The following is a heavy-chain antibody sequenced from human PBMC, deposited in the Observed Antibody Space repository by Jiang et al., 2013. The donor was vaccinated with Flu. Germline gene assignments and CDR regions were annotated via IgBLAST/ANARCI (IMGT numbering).Heavy chain of an antibody. J-gene: IGHJ3*01. Sequence: VQLVESGGGVVQPGGSLRLSCAASGFTFSDYGMHWVRQAPGKGLEWVTYIRHHGNDKYYPDSVKGRFTISRDNSKNTVCLQMNSLRAEDTAVYYCAKDSNWAFDVWGQGTMVTVSS. CDR1: GFTFSDYG. CDR2: IRHHGNDK. V-gene: IGHV3-30*02. CDR3: AKDSNWAFDV. D-gene: IGHD1-20*01.